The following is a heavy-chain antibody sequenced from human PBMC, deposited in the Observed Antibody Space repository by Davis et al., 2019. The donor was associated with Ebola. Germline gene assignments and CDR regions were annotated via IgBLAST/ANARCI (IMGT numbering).Heavy chain of an antibody. CDR2: ISWNSRTI. CDR3: ARGYYGLGSATYFDY. J-gene: IGHJ4*02. V-gene: IGHV3-9*01. CDR1: GFIFDDYA. D-gene: IGHD3-10*01. Sequence: SLKISCAASGFIFDDYAMHWVRQGPGKGLEWVSAISWNSRTIGYAHSVKGRFIISRDNVKNSLYLQMNSLGPEDTAFYYCARGYYGLGSATYFDYWGQGNLVTVSS.